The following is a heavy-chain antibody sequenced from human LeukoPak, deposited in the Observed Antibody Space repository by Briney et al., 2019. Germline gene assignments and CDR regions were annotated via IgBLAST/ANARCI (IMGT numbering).Heavy chain of an antibody. Sequence: GGSLRLSCAASGFTVSSNYMSWVRQAPGKGLEWVSVIYSGGSTYYADSVKGRFTISGDNSKNTLYLQMNSLRAEDMAVYYCAGYDSSGYYYNWGQGTLVTVSS. D-gene: IGHD3-22*01. J-gene: IGHJ4*02. CDR3: AGYDSSGYYYN. CDR1: GFTVSSNY. CDR2: IYSGGST. V-gene: IGHV3-53*01.